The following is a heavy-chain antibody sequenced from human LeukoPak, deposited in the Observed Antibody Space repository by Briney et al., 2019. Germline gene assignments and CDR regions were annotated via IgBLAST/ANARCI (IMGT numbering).Heavy chain of an antibody. V-gene: IGHV6-1*01. CDR1: GDSVSSNSVA. CDR2: TYYRSKWYD. CDR3: ARGKMSSFDY. D-gene: IGHD6-6*01. Sequence: SQTLSLTCALSGDSVSSNSVAWNWIRQSPSRGLEWLGRTYYRSKWYDDYALSVKSRITINPDTSNNQFSLQLNSVTPEDTAVYYCARGKMSSFDYWGQGTLVTVSS. J-gene: IGHJ4*02.